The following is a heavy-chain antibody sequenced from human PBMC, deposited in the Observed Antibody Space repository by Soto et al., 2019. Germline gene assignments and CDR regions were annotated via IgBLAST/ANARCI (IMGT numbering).Heavy chain of an antibody. Sequence: SETLSLTCSVSRGSMRPYYWGWLRQPPGKDLAWVGYEYHSGRTRYGPSLEGRGTASVATSKKQCGLRLNSLTAADTAVYYCARQGGDYYDSATYDPKYFDVWGHGTLVT. D-gene: IGHD3-22*01. J-gene: IGHJ4*01. CDR3: ARQGGDYYDSATYDPKYFDV. V-gene: IGHV4-59*08. CDR2: EYHSGRT. CDR1: RGSMRPYY.